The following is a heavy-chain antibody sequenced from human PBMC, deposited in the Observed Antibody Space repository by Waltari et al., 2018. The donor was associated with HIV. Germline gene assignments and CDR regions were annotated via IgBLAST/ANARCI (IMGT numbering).Heavy chain of an antibody. D-gene: IGHD3-3*01. J-gene: IGHJ4*02. CDR2: LSRSDLET. Sequence: EVQLSESGGGLVQPGESLSLSCVGSDFTVTTSDMAWVRQTPGRGLHWISSLSRSDLETYYADSVKGRFSVSRDDAENTLHLHMDRLTVDDTALYYCVRVAATASAPFDLWGQGTLVTVSS. CDR1: DFTVTTSD. CDR3: VRVAATASAPFDL. V-gene: IGHV3-23*01.